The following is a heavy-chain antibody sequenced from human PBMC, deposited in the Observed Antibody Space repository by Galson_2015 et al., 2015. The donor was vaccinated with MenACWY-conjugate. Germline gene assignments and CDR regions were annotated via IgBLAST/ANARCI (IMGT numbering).Heavy chain of an antibody. CDR1: GFTFSSYA. CDR3: AQDRAVYYFGSGSSIFDY. V-gene: IGHV3-23*01. J-gene: IGHJ4*02. CDR2: ISGSGDST. D-gene: IGHD3-10*01. Sequence: SLRLSCAASGFTFSSYAMNWVRQAPGKGLEWDSAISGSGDSTYYADSVKGRFTISRDNSKNTLYLLMISLGAEDTAVYYGAQDRAVYYFGSGSSIFDYWGQGTLVTVSS.